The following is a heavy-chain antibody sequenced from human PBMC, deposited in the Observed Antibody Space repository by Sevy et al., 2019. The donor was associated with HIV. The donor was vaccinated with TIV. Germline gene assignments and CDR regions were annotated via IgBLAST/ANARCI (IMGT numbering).Heavy chain of an antibody. J-gene: IGHJ6*02. Sequence: QLGGSLRLSCAASGFTFSSYSMNWVRQAPGKGLEWVSYISSSSSTIYYADSVKGRFTISRDNAKNSLYLQMNSLRDEDTAVYYCARAQLLHSGPPFYYYYGMDVWGQGTTVTVSS. CDR2: ISSSSSTI. V-gene: IGHV3-48*02. D-gene: IGHD6-19*01. CDR1: GFTFSSYS. CDR3: ARAQLLHSGPPFYYYYGMDV.